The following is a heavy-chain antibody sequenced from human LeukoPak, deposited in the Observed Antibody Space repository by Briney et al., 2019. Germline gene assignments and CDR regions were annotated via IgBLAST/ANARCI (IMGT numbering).Heavy chain of an antibody. CDR2: MNPNSGNT. CDR1: GYTFTSYD. Sequence: GASVKVSCKASGYTFTSYDINWVRQATGQGLEWMGWMNPNSGNTGYAQKFQGRVTITRNTSISTAYMELSSLRSEDTAVYYCARDPGESYHALFDYWGQGTPVTVSS. J-gene: IGHJ4*02. D-gene: IGHD2-2*01. V-gene: IGHV1-8*03. CDR3: ARDPGESYHALFDY.